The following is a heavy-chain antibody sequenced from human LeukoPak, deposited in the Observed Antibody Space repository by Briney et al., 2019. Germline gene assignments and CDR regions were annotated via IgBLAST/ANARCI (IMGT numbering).Heavy chain of an antibody. Sequence: GGSLRLSCAASGFTFSSSGMHWVRQAPGRGLEWVAFIRYDATTKYYAHSVRGRFTISRDNSKNTLGLQMNSLRAEDTAVYYCAKDHAGTFDYWGQGTLVTVSS. J-gene: IGHJ4*02. D-gene: IGHD1-26*01. CDR3: AKDHAGTFDY. V-gene: IGHV3-30*02. CDR2: IRYDATTK. CDR1: GFTFSSSG.